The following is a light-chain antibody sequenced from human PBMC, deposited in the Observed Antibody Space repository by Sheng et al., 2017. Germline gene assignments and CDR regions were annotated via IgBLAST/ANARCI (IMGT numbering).Light chain of an antibody. CDR3: QRRGNVLT. CDR1: RSVASSY. CDR2: RAS. V-gene: IGKV3D-20*02. J-gene: IGKJ4*01. Sequence: EIVLTQSPGTLSLSPGERATLSCRASRSVASSYLAWYQQIPSQAPRLLIHRASSRATGISDRFSGSGSGTDFTLTISSLEPEDFAVYYCQRRGNVLTFGGGTKVEI.